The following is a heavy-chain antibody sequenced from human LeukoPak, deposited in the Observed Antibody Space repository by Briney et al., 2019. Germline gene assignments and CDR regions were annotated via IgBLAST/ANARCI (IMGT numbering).Heavy chain of an antibody. CDR2: IKQDGSEK. CDR3: ASQYSSSWSFDY. D-gene: IGHD6-13*01. J-gene: IGHJ4*02. V-gene: IGHV3-7*03. CDR1: GFTFNNYW. Sequence: GGSLRLSCAASGFTFNNYWMTWVRQAPGKGLEWVANIKQDGSEKYYVDSVKGRFTISRDNSKNTLFLQMNSLRAEDTAVYYCASQYSSSWSFDYWGQGTLVTVSS.